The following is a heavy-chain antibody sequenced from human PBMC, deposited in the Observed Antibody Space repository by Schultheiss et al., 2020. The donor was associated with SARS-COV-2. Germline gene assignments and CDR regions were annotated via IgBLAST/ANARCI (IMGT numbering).Heavy chain of an antibody. CDR3: ARDAFDGSPPTTHYGMDV. D-gene: IGHD1-26*01. CDR2: INPNSGGT. CDR1: GYTFTSYG. J-gene: IGHJ6*02. Sequence: ASVKVSCKASGYTFTSYGISWVRQAPGQGLEWMGWINPNSGGTNYAQKFQGWVTMTTDTSTSTAYMELRSLRSDDTAVYYCARDAFDGSPPTTHYGMDVWGQGTTVTVSS. V-gene: IGHV1-18*04.